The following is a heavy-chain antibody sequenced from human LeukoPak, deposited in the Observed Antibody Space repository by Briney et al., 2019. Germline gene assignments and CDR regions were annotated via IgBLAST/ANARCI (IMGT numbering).Heavy chain of an antibody. D-gene: IGHD5-12*01. J-gene: IGHJ4*02. CDR1: GGSISSGDYY. CDR2: IYYSGST. CDR3: TREDEGGCSGYDLPSTFDY. Sequence: SQTLSLTCTVSGGSISSGDYYWSWIRQPPGKGLEWIGYIYYSGSTYYNPSLKSRVTISVDTSKNQFSLKLSSVTAADTAVYYCTREDEGGCSGYDLPSTFDYWGQGTLSPSPQ. V-gene: IGHV4-30-4*01.